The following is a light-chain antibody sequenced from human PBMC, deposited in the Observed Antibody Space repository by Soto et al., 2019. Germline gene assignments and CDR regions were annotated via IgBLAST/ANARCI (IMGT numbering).Light chain of an antibody. CDR3: QQYESSPRT. CDR1: QSVSSNY. V-gene: IGKV3-20*01. CDR2: GAS. J-gene: IGKJ1*01. Sequence: IVLTQSPGTLSLSPGERATLSCRASQSVSSNYLAWYQQKPGQAPRVLIYGASSRTTGIPERFSGSGSGTDCTLTISRLEPEDFEVYYCQQYESSPRTFGQGTKVDNK.